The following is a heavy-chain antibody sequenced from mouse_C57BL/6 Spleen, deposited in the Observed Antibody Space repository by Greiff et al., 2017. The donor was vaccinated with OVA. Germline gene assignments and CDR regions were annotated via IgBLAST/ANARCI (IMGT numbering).Heavy chain of an antibody. CDR2: ISYDGSN. J-gene: IGHJ2*01. CDR1: GYSITSGYY. D-gene: IGHD2-4*01. V-gene: IGHV3-6*01. Sequence: EVKLMESGPGLVKPSQSLSLTCSVTGYSITSGYYWNWIRQFPGNKLEWMGYISYDGSNNYNPSLKNRISITRDTSKNQFFLKLNSVTTEDTATYYCASYDYEYYFDYWGQGTTLTVSS. CDR3: ASYDYEYYFDY.